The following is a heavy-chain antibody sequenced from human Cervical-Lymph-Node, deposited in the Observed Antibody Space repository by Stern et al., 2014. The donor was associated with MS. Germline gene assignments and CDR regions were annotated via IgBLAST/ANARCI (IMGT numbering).Heavy chain of an antibody. J-gene: IGHJ4*02. V-gene: IGHV5-51*01. D-gene: IGHD2-15*01. CDR2: LYPGDSEP. CDR1: GYNFTNYW. Sequence: MQLVQSGAEVKKPGESPKISCKGSGYNFTNYWIGWVRQMPGKGLEWVGNLYPGDSEPRYSPSFQGQVTISADKSISTAYLQWSSLKASDTAMYYCARKLCSGGSCYSLDYWGQGTLVTVSS. CDR3: ARKLCSGGSCYSLDY.